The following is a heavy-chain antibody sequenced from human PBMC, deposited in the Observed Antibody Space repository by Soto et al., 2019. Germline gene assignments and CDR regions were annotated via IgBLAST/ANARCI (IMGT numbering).Heavy chain of an antibody. CDR3: TSLYYGH. CDR2: IKSKADGGTT. J-gene: IGHJ4*02. D-gene: IGHD4-17*01. V-gene: IGHV3-15*01. CDR1: EFTFANAW. Sequence: GGSLRLSCAASEFTFANAWISWVRQAPGKGLGWVGRIKSKADGGTTDYAAPVKGRFTISRDESQNTLYLQMNSLKTEDTAVYHCTSLYYGHWGQGTLVTVSS.